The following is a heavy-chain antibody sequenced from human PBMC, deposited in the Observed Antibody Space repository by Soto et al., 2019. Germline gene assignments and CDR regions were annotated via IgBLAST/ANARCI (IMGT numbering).Heavy chain of an antibody. CDR3: ARGGLSSRYSSSWRRSDEINYYYYGMDV. D-gene: IGHD6-13*01. CDR2: IIPIFGTA. J-gene: IGHJ6*02. CDR1: GGTFSSYA. Sequence: ASVKVSCKASGGTFSSYAISWVRQAPGQGLEWMGGIIPIFGTANYAQKFQGRVTITADESTSTAYMELSSLRSEDTAVYYCARGGLSSRYSSSWRRSDEINYYYYGMDVWGQGTTVTVSS. V-gene: IGHV1-69*13.